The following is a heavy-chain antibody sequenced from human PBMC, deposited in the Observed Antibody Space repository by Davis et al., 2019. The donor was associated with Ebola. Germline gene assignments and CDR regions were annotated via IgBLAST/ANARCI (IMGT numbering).Heavy chain of an antibody. V-gene: IGHV3-9*01. Sequence: SLKISCAGSGFTFGDYAMHWVRQAPGKGLEWVSGISWNSDSIVYADSVKGRFTISRDNSKNTLYLQMNGLRVEDTAIYYCAKDNRNIWSEVWGQGTMVTVSS. J-gene: IGHJ3*01. CDR3: AKDNRNIWSEV. CDR2: ISWNSDSI. D-gene: IGHD2-8*02. CDR1: GFTFGDYA.